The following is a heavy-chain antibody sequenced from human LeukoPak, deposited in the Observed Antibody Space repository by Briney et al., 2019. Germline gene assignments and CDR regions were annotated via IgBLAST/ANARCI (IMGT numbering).Heavy chain of an antibody. CDR1: GFTFGDYA. CDR2: IRSKTYGGTA. V-gene: IGHV3-49*04. CDR3: TRSGSIWYFDL. D-gene: IGHD3-10*01. Sequence: GGSLRLSCTASGFTFGDYALNWVRQAPGKGLEWVGFIRSKTYGGTAECAASVKGRFTISRDDSKSIAYLQMNSLKIEDTAVYYCTRSGSIWYFDLWGRGTLVTVSS. J-gene: IGHJ2*01.